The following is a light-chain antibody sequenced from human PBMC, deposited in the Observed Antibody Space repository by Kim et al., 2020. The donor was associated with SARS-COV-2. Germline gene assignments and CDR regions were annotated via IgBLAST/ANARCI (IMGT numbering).Light chain of an antibody. CDR1: QSVGGS. CDR2: SAS. V-gene: IGKV3-15*01. CDR3: QQYGSFRT. Sequence: DTVMTQSPATLSVSLGERVTLSCRASQSVGGSLAWYQQKPGQSPRLLIYSASTRATDIPARFSGSGSGTEFTLTISSLQSEDFAVYYCQQYGSFRTFGQGTKVDIK. J-gene: IGKJ1*01.